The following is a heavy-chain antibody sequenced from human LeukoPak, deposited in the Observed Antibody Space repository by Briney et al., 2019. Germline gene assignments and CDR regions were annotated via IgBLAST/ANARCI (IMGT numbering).Heavy chain of an antibody. V-gene: IGHV4-61*02. CDR2: IYTSGRT. Sequence: SETLSLTCTVSGGSISSGSDYWSWIRQPAGKGLEWIGRIYTSGRTNYNPSLKSRVTISVDTSKNQFSLKLSSVTAADTAVYYCARGGYSGYVAWFDPWGQGTLVTVSS. J-gene: IGHJ5*02. CDR1: GGSISSGSDY. D-gene: IGHD5-12*01. CDR3: ARGGYSGYVAWFDP.